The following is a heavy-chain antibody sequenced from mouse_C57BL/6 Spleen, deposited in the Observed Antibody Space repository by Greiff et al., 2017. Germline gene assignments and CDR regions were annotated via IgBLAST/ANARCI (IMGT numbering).Heavy chain of an antibody. CDR1: GYTFTSYW. CDR2: IDPSDSYT. Sequence: QVQLQQPGAELVMPGASVKLSCTASGYTFTSYWMHWVKQRPGQGLEWIGEIDPSDSYTNYHHKFKGQFTLTLDKSSSTLYMQLSSLTSVDSEDSDCARWGRYYCSSYDAMDYWGQGTSVTVSS. V-gene: IGHV1-69*01. J-gene: IGHJ4*01. D-gene: IGHD1-1*01. CDR3: ARWGRYYCSSYDAMDY.